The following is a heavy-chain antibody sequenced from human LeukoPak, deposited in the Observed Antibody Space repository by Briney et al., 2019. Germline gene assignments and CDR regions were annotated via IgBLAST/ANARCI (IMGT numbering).Heavy chain of an antibody. V-gene: IGHV1-2*02. J-gene: IGHJ6*03. Sequence: GASVKVSCKASGYTFTGYYMHWVRQAPGQGLEWMGWINPNSGGTNYAQKFQGRVTMTRDTSITTAYMELSRLTSDDTAVYYCARDPGSYGDYGDYYYYYMHLWGKGTTVTISS. CDR3: ARDPGSYGDYGDYYYYYMHL. CDR1: GYTFTGYY. CDR2: INPNSGGT. D-gene: IGHD4-17*01.